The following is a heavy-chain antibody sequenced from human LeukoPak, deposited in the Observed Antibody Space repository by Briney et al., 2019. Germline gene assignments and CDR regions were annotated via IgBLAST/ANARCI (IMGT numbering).Heavy chain of an antibody. V-gene: IGHV4-31*03. CDR1: GGSISSGGYH. D-gene: IGHD1-14*01. Sequence: KSSETLSLTCTVSGGSISSGGYHWSWTRQHPGKGLEWIGYIYYSGSTYYNPSLKSRVTISVDTSENQFSLKLSSVTAADTAVYYCARGEPYDYWGQGTLVTVSS. CDR3: ARGEPYDY. CDR2: IYYSGST. J-gene: IGHJ4*02.